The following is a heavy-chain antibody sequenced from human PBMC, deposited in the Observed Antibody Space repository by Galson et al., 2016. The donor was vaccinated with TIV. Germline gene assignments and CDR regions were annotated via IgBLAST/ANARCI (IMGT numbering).Heavy chain of an antibody. CDR1: GYPVTTHY. Sequence: SVKVSCKASGYPVTTHYMHWVRQGPGQGLEWMGIINPSGGGTTYAQNFQGRLLMTGDTSTSTVYMELSSLRSEDTAVYYCARTQSCGGDCYYFDYWSQGTLVTVSS. CDR3: ARTQSCGGDCYYFDY. V-gene: IGHV1-46*01. J-gene: IGHJ4*02. D-gene: IGHD2-21*02. CDR2: INPSGGGT.